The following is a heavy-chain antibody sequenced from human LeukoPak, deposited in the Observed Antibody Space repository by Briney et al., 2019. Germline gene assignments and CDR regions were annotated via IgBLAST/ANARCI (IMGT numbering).Heavy chain of an antibody. CDR1: GGSITSYY. V-gene: IGHV4-59*01. CDR2: IYYSGIT. CDR3: ARVTGFYGSGSYWFDP. D-gene: IGHD3-10*01. Sequence: PSETLSLTCTVSGGSITSYYWSWIRQPPGKGLEWIGYIYYSGITNYNPSHKSRVTISVDTSKNQFSLKLSSVTAADTAVYHCARVTGFYGSGSYWFDPWGQGTLVTVSS. J-gene: IGHJ5*02.